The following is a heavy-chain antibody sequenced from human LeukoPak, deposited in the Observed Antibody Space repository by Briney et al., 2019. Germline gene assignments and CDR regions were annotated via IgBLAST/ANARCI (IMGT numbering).Heavy chain of an antibody. CDR3: ARHRRVRVPAAMLFDY. V-gene: IGHV4-4*02. CDR1: GGSISSSNW. D-gene: IGHD2-2*01. CDR2: IYHSGST. Sequence: PSGTLSLTCAVSGGSISSSNWWSWVRQPPGKGLEWIGEIYHSGSTIYNPSLKSRVTISVDTSKNQFSLKLSSVTAADTAVYYCARHRRVRVPAAMLFDYWGQGTLVTVSS. J-gene: IGHJ4*02.